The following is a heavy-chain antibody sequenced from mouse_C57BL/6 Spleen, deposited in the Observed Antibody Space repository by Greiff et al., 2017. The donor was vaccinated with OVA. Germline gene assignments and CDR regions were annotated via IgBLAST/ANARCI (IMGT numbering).Heavy chain of an antibody. CDR3: ARGGQLAWFAY. J-gene: IGHJ3*01. Sequence: QVHVKQSGAELARPGASVKMSCKASGYTFTSYTMHWVKQRPGQGLEWIGYINPSSGYTKYNQKFKDKATLTADKSSSTAYMQLSSLTSEDSAVYYCARGGQLAWFAYWGQGTLVTVSA. V-gene: IGHV1-4*01. CDR2: INPSSGYT. D-gene: IGHD3-2*01. CDR1: GYTFTSYT.